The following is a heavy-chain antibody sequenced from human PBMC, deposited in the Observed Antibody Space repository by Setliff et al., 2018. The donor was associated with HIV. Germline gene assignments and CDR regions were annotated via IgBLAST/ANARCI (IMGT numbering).Heavy chain of an antibody. CDR2: IFYSGGT. Sequence: PSETLSLTCTVSGGSISSYYWSWIRQPPGKGLEWIGYIFYSGGTNYNPSLKSRVTMSVDTSKNQFSLKVTSVTAADTAVYYCAREPRVRGTLDFWGQGTLVTVSS. J-gene: IGHJ4*02. CDR3: AREPRVRGTLDF. V-gene: IGHV4-59*12. CDR1: GGSISSYY. D-gene: IGHD2-15*01.